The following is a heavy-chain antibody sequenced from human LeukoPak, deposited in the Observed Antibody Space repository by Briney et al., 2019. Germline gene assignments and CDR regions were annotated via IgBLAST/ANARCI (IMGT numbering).Heavy chain of an antibody. Sequence: SETLSLTCTVSGGSISTYYWNWIRQPAGKGLEWIGRIYTSGSTNYNPSLKSRVSMSVDTSKNQFSLKLSSVTAADTAVYYCARLTDYYDSSGYYYFDYWGQGTLVTVSP. CDR2: IYTSGST. J-gene: IGHJ4*02. V-gene: IGHV4-4*07. CDR3: ARLTDYYDSSGYYYFDY. CDR1: GGSISTYY. D-gene: IGHD3-22*01.